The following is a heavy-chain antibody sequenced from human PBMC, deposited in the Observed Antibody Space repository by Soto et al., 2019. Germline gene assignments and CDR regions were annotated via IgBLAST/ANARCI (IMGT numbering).Heavy chain of an antibody. CDR3: ARHAVTHYYYYYMDV. D-gene: IGHD4-4*01. CDR2: IYYSGST. J-gene: IGHJ6*03. CDR1: GGSISRYY. Sequence: SETLSLTCTVSGGSISRYYWSWIRQPPGKGLEWIGYIYYSGSTNYNPSLKSRVTISVDTSKNQFSLKLSSVTAADTAVYYCARHAVTHYYYYYMDVWGKWSTVTVS. V-gene: IGHV4-59*08.